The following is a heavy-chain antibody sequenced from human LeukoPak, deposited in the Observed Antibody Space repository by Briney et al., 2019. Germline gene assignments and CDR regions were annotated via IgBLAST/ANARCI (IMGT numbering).Heavy chain of an antibody. CDR3: ATLQSSGYDYSDY. CDR1: GGSISSYY. Sequence: SETLSLTCTVSGGSISSYYWSWIRQPPRKGLEWIGYIYYSGSTNYNPSLKSRVTMSVDTSKNQFSLKLSSVTAADTAVYYCATLQSSGYDYSDYWGQGILVTVSS. CDR2: IYYSGST. D-gene: IGHD3-22*01. V-gene: IGHV4-59*08. J-gene: IGHJ4*02.